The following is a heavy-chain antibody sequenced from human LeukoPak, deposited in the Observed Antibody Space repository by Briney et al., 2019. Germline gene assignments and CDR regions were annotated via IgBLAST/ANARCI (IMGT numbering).Heavy chain of an antibody. CDR1: GFTFSTYS. CDR2: IYNSGSRT. V-gene: IGHV3-23*05. Sequence: GGSLRLSCAASGFTFSTYSMTWVRQAPGKGLEWVSSIYNSGSRTFYGDSVKGRFTVSRNNSKNTLYLQMNSLRAEDTAVYYCAKDVAPDSGWDLDYWGQGTLVTVSS. D-gene: IGHD6-19*01. J-gene: IGHJ4*02. CDR3: AKDVAPDSGWDLDY.